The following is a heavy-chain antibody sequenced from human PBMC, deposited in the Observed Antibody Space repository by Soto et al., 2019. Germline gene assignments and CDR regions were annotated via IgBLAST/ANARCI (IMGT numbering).Heavy chain of an antibody. CDR3: ARDWVHERWFDP. J-gene: IGHJ5*02. D-gene: IGHD1-1*01. Sequence: TLSLTCTVSGGSVNSGDYYWSWIRQSPGKGLEWIGSIFYSGTTYYNPSLQGRITISIDTSKNQFSLRLASVTAADTALYYCARDWVHERWFDPWGQGTLVTVSS. V-gene: IGHV4-30-4*01. CDR2: IFYSGTT. CDR1: GGSVNSGDYY.